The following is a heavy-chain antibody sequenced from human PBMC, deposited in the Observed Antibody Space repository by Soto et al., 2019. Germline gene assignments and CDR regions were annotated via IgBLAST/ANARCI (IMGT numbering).Heavy chain of an antibody. Sequence: GGSLRLSCPASGFTFSNFAMNWVRQAPGKGLEWVSAISNSFSDGNTHYPNSVKGGFTISRDNDKNTGYLEIDSHRAEDTAVYYCAKVFSPEGGNYFYHWGPGTLVTVSS. CDR3: AKVFSPEGGNYFYH. CDR2: ISNSFSDGNT. J-gene: IGHJ4*02. V-gene: IGHV3-23*01. CDR1: GFTFSNFA.